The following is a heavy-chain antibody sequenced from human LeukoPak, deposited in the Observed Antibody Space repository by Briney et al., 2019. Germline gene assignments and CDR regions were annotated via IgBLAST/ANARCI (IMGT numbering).Heavy chain of an antibody. CDR3: ARPIAAAGTDFGY. CDR1: GYTFTTYF. CDR2: IYPGDSDT. Sequence: PGESLRISCQTSGYTFTTYFIGWVRQMPGKGLEWMGIIYPGDSDTRYSPSFQGQVTISVGKSINTAYLQWSSLKASDTAMYYCARPIAAAGTDFGYWGQGTLVTVSS. J-gene: IGHJ4*02. V-gene: IGHV5-51*01. D-gene: IGHD6-13*01.